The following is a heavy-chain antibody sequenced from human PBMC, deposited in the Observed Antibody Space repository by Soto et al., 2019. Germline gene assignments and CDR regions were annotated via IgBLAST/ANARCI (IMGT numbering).Heavy chain of an antibody. CDR3: TRGRGTSGWYADY. V-gene: IGHV3-49*04. J-gene: IGHJ4*02. CDR2: VRSETYGGST. D-gene: IGHD6-13*01. Sequence: SGGSLRLSCSASGFVFGYYAVTWVRQSPGKGLGWVGVVRSETYGGSTEYAASVKGRFRISRDDSESIAYLQMTNLKTEDTAVYYCTRGRGTSGWYADYWGKGIRVTVSS. CDR1: GFVFGYYA.